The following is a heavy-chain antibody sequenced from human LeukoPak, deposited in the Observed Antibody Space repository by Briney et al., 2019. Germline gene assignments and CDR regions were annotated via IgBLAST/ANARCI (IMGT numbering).Heavy chain of an antibody. D-gene: IGHD3-22*01. CDR1: GFTFSSYA. J-gene: IGHJ4*02. Sequence: GGSLRLSCAASGFTFSSYAMSWVRQAPGKGLEWVSPISGSGGSTYYADSVKGRFTISRDNSKNTLYLQMNSLRAEDTAVYYCAKGTGYYDSSGPDPFYFDYWGQGTLVTVSS. CDR2: ISGSGGST. V-gene: IGHV3-23*01. CDR3: AKGTGYYDSSGPDPFYFDY.